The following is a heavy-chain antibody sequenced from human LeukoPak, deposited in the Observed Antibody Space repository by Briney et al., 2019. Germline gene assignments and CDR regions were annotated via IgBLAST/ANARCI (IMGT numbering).Heavy chain of an antibody. CDR1: GFTFDDYG. CDR3: ARAYSSSSFFDY. V-gene: IGHV3-20*04. Sequence: RPGGSLRLSCAASGFTFDDYGMSWVRQAPGKGLEWVSGINWNGGSTGYADSVKGRFTISRDDAKNSLYLQMNSLRAEDTALYYCARAYSSSSFFDYWGQGTLVTVSS. D-gene: IGHD6-6*01. J-gene: IGHJ4*02. CDR2: INWNGGST.